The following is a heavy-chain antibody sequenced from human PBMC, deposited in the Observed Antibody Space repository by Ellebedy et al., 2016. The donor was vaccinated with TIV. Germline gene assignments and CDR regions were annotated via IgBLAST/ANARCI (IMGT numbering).Heavy chain of an antibody. CDR2: IYYDGRKK. D-gene: IGHD2-21*02. J-gene: IGHJ4*02. CDR3: AKDHQVVVTAIWDY. V-gene: IGHV3-33*06. Sequence: GESLKISXEVSGFTFSNYGMHWIRQAPGKGLEWVAVIYYDGRKKYYAESVRGRFTISRDNSKNTLYLQMNSLRAEDTAVYYCAKDHQVVVTAIWDYWGQGTLVTVSS. CDR1: GFTFSNYG.